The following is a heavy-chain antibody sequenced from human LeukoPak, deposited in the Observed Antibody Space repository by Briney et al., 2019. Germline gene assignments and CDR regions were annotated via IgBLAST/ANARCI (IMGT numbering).Heavy chain of an antibody. Sequence: SETLSLTCAVYGGSFSGYYWSWIRQPPGKGLEWIGEINHSGSTNYNPSLKSRVTISVDTSKNQFSLKLSSVTAADTAVYYCARHGGAEDIVVVPAAMAWLDPWGQGTLVTVSS. CDR3: ARHGGAEDIVVVPAAMAWLDP. CDR2: INHSGST. J-gene: IGHJ5*02. CDR1: GGSFSGYY. V-gene: IGHV4-34*01. D-gene: IGHD2-2*01.